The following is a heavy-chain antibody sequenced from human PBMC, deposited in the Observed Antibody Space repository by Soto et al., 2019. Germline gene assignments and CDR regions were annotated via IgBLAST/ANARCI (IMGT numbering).Heavy chain of an antibody. D-gene: IGHD2-2*01. Sequence: QVQLQESGPGLVKPSQTLSLTCTVSGGSISSGGYYWSWIRQHPGKGLEWIGYIYYSGSTYYNPSLKSRVTISVDTSKNQFSLKLSSVTAADTAVYYCARDLGVVVPAALPYYYYYGMDVWGQGTTVTVSS. CDR2: IYYSGST. CDR1: GGSISSGGYY. J-gene: IGHJ6*02. CDR3: ARDLGVVVPAALPYYYYYGMDV. V-gene: IGHV4-31*03.